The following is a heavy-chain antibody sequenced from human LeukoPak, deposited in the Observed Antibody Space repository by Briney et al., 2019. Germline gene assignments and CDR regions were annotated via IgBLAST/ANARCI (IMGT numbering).Heavy chain of an antibody. CDR1: GYTFTSYG. CDR2: ISAYNGNT. V-gene: IGHV1-18*01. Sequence: ASVKVSCKASGYTFTSYGISWVRQAPGQGLEWMGWISAYNGNTNYAQKLQGRVTMTRDMSTSTVYMELGSLRSEDTAVYYCAIGYCRGGSCDDEPGDAFDIWGQGTMVAVSS. CDR3: AIGYCRGGSCDDEPGDAFDI. J-gene: IGHJ3*02. D-gene: IGHD2-15*01.